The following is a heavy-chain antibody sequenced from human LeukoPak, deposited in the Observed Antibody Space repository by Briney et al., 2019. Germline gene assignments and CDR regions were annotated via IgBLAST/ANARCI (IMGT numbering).Heavy chain of an antibody. CDR2: ISSSSSYI. J-gene: IGHJ6*02. V-gene: IGHV3-21*01. Sequence: GGSLRLSCAASGFTFSSYSMNWVRQAPGKGLEWVSSISSSSSYIYYADSVKGRFTISRDNAKNSLYLQMNSLRAEDTAVYYCARDLVLWFGEYYYGMDVWGQGTTITVSS. CDR3: ARDLVLWFGEYYYGMDV. CDR1: GFTFSSYS. D-gene: IGHD3-10*01.